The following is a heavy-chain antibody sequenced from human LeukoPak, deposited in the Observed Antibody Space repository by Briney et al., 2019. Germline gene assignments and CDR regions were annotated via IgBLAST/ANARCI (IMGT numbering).Heavy chain of an antibody. CDR1: GGSISSSNW. V-gene: IGHV4-4*02. Sequence: SETLSLTCAVSGGSISSSNWWSWVRQPPGKGLEWIGEIYHSGSTNYNPSLKSRVTISVDKSKNQFSLKLSSVTAADTAVYYCARAAYGSGQNWFDPWGQGTLVTVSS. D-gene: IGHD3-10*01. J-gene: IGHJ5*02. CDR2: IYHSGST. CDR3: ARAAYGSGQNWFDP.